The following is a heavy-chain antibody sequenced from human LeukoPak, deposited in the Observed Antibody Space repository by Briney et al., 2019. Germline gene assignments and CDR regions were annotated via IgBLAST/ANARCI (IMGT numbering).Heavy chain of an antibody. CDR1: GSSISSYY. J-gene: IGHJ5*02. CDR2: IYTSGST. V-gene: IGHV4-4*07. D-gene: IGHD6-13*01. CDR3: ARDGDSSSWPENWFDP. Sequence: SETLSLTCTVSGSSISSYYWSWIRQPAGKGLEWIGRIYTSGSTNYNPSLKSRVTMSVDTSKNQFSLKLSSVTAADTAVYYCARDGDSSSWPENWFDPWGQGTLVTVSS.